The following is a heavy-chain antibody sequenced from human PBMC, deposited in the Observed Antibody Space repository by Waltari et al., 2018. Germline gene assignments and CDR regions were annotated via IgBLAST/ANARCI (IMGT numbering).Heavy chain of an antibody. V-gene: IGHV3-9*01. CDR2: ISWNGGNI. J-gene: IGHJ2*01. Sequence: EVQLVESGGGLVQPGRSLKLSCAASGFTFDDYAMHWVRQIPGKGLGWVSGISWNGGNIGYADSVKGRFTISRDNAENSLYLQMNSLTDDDTALYYCAKDRRQQPVYWFLDLWGRGTLVAVSS. D-gene: IGHD6-13*01. CDR3: AKDRRQQPVYWFLDL. CDR1: GFTFDDYA.